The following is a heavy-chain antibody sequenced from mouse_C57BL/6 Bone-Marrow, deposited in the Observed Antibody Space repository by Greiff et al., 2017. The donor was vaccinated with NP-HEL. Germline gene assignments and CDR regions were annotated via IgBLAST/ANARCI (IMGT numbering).Heavy chain of an antibody. V-gene: IGHV5-4*01. J-gene: IGHJ2*01. Sequence: EVKLVESGGGLVKPGGSLKLSCAASGFTFSSYAMSWVRQTPEKRLEWVATISDGGSYTYYPDNVKGRFTISRDNAKNNLYLQMSHLKSEDTAMXYCERDRTGPYYFDYWGQGTTLTVSS. CDR1: GFTFSSYA. CDR2: ISDGGSYT. CDR3: ERDRTGPYYFDY. D-gene: IGHD4-1*01.